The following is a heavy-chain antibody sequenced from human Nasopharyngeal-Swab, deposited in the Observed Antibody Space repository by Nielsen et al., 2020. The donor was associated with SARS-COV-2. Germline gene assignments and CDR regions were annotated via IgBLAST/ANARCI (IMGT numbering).Heavy chain of an antibody. J-gene: IGHJ4*02. Sequence: GESLKISCAASGFTFSDSAIHWVRQASGKGLAWVGRNRSKGNTYATAYAASVKGRFIIFRDDPTNTAYLQMNSLKTEDTAVYYCTRCGGGCYSGRDYWGQGTLVTVSS. V-gene: IGHV3-73*01. CDR2: NRSKGNTYAT. CDR3: TRCGGGCYSGRDY. CDR1: GFTFSDSA. D-gene: IGHD2-15*01.